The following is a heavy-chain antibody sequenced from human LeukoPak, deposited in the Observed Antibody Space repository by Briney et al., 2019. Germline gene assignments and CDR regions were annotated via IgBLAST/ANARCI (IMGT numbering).Heavy chain of an antibody. CDR1: GGSISSYY. Sequence: SETLPLTCTVSGGSISSYYWSWIRQPPGKGLEWIGYICYSGSTNYNPSLKSRVTISVDTSKNQFSLTAADTAVYYCARTTEGGYTYDYFYYYYMDVWGKGTTVTISS. V-gene: IGHV4-59*01. D-gene: IGHD5-18*01. CDR3: ARTTEGGYTYDYFYYYYMDV. CDR2: ICYSGST. J-gene: IGHJ6*03.